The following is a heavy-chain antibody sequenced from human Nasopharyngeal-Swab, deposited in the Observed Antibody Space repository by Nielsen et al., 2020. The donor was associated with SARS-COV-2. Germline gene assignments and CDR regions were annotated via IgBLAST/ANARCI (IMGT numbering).Heavy chain of an antibody. Sequence: GGSLRLSCAASGFTFSSYAMSWVRQAPGKGLERVSAISGSGGSTYYADSVKGRFTISRDNSKNTLYLQMNSLRAEDTAVYYCARDPITMVQGGLNWFDPWGQGTLVTVSP. CDR2: ISGSGGST. V-gene: IGHV3-23*01. CDR3: ARDPITMVQGGLNWFDP. J-gene: IGHJ5*02. CDR1: GFTFSSYA. D-gene: IGHD3-10*01.